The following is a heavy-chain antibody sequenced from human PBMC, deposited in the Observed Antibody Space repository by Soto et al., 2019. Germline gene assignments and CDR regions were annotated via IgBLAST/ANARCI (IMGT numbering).Heavy chain of an antibody. V-gene: IGHV2-5*02. J-gene: IGHJ3*02. CDR1: GFSLGTSGVG. CDR2: IYWDDDK. D-gene: IGHD6-13*01. CDR3: AHRRRGSSWYLTPNAFDI. Sequence: SGPTLVNPTQTLTLTCTFSGFSLGTSGVGVGWIRQPPGKALEWLALIYWDDDKRYSPSLKSRLTITKDTSKNQVVLTMTNMDPVDTATYYCAHRRRGSSWYLTPNAFDIWGQGTMVTVSS.